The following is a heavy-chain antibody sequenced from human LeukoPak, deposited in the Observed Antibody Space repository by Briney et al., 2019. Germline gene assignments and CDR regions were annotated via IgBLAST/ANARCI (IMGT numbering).Heavy chain of an antibody. J-gene: IGHJ6*03. D-gene: IGHD1-26*01. CDR2: ITSSGTYI. CDR1: GFDFNNYN. Sequence: TTGGSLRLSCAASGFDFNNYNMNWVRQAPGKGLEWVSSITSSGTYIYYADSVKGRFTISRDNAKNSLYLQMNSLRPEDTAVYYRARDPYSGSYGDYYYYYMDVWGKGTTVTISS. CDR3: ARDPYSGSYGDYYYYYMDV. V-gene: IGHV3-21*01.